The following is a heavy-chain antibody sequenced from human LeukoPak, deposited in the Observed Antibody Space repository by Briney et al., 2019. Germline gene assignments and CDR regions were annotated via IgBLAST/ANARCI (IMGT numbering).Heavy chain of an antibody. CDR3: AREVTMVRGVIGFFDY. J-gene: IGHJ4*02. V-gene: IGHV3-30-3*01. D-gene: IGHD3-10*01. CDR2: ISYDGSNK. CDR1: GFTFSSYA. Sequence: GRSLRLSCAASGFTFSSYAMHWVRQAPGKGLEWVAVISYDGSNKYYADSVKGRFTISRDNSKNTLYLQMNSLRAEDTAVYYCAREVTMVRGVIGFFDYWGQGTLVTVSS.